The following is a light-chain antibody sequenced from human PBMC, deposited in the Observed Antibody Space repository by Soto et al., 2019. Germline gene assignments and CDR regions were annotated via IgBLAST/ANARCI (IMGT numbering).Light chain of an antibody. CDR3: QQYNSYVYT. Sequence: DIQMTQSPSTLSASVGDRVTITCRASQSISSWLAWYQQKPGKAPKLLIYKASSLERGVPSRFSGSGSGTEFTLTISSLQSDDIATYYCQQYNSYVYTFGQGTKLEIK. J-gene: IGKJ2*01. V-gene: IGKV1-5*03. CDR2: KAS. CDR1: QSISSW.